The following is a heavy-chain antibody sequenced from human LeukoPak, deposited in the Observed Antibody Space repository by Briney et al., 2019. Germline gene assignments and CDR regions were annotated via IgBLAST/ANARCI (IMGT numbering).Heavy chain of an antibody. CDR1: GFTFSSYA. D-gene: IGHD5-24*01. J-gene: IGHJ5*02. CDR3: ARVEMASQFDP. Sequence: PGGSLRLSCAASGFTFSSYAMHWVRQAPGKGLEWVAVIGYDGRNKYYADSVKGRFTISRDNSKKTLYLQMNSLRAEDTAVYHCARVEMASQFDPWGQGTLVTVSS. CDR2: IGYDGRNK. V-gene: IGHV3-30*04.